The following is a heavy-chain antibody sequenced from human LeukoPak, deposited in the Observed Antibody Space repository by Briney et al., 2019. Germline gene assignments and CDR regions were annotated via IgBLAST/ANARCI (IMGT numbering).Heavy chain of an antibody. CDR3: ARGHPLFDY. V-gene: IGHV4-61*02. Sequence: SETLSLTCTVSGGSISSGSYYWSWIRQPAGKGLEWIGRIYTSGSTNYNPSLKSRVTISVDTSKNQFSLKLSSVTAADTTVYYCARGHPLFDYWGQGTLVTVSS. CDR2: IYTSGST. CDR1: GGSISSGSYY. J-gene: IGHJ4*02.